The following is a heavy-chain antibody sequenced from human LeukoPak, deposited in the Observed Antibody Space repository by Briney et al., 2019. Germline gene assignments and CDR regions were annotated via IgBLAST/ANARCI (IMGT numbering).Heavy chain of an antibody. Sequence: SETLSLTCAAYGGSFSDYYWSWIRQPPGKGLEWIGEINHSGSTNYNPSLKSRVTISVDTSKNQFSLKLSSVTAADTAVYYCARGPEYNSSSEESGIAAAGGDYFDYWGQGTLVTVSS. D-gene: IGHD6-13*01. V-gene: IGHV4-34*01. CDR3: ARGPEYNSSSEESGIAAAGGDYFDY. CDR1: GGSFSDYY. CDR2: INHSGST. J-gene: IGHJ4*02.